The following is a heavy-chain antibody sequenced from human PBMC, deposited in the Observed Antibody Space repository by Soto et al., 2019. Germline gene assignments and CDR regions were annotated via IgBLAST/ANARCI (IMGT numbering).Heavy chain of an antibody. CDR3: ARLEQLVAFCYYGMDV. J-gene: IGHJ6*02. CDR1: GGSISSSSYY. D-gene: IGHD6-6*01. V-gene: IGHV4-39*01. CDR2: IYYSGST. Sequence: PSETLSLTCTVSGGSISSSSYYWGWIRQPPGKGLEWIGSIYYSGSTYYNPSLKSRVTISVDTSKNQFSLKLSSVTAADTAVYYCARLEQLVAFCYYGMDVWGQGTTVTVSS.